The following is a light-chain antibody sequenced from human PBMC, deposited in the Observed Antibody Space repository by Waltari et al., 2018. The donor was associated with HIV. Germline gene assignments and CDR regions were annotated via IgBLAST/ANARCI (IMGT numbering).Light chain of an antibody. CDR2: DGI. V-gene: IGLV2-14*03. Sequence: QSALTQPASVSGSPGQSITLSCTGTSSDIGGYNYVSWYQQHPVKPPKVLIYDGINRPAGISDRFSGSRSGNTASLAISGLQAEDEADYYCASYTGRSMPWVFGGGTKLTV. CDR3: ASYTGRSMPWV. J-gene: IGLJ3*02. CDR1: SSDIGGYNY.